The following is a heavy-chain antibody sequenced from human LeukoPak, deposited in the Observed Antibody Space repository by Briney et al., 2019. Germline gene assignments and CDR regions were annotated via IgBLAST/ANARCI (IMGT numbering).Heavy chain of an antibody. D-gene: IGHD2-21*02. CDR3: ARDFRTVVTRYYYYYGMDV. CDR2: IYYSGST. V-gene: IGHV4-31*03. J-gene: IGHJ6*02. CDR1: DGSISSGGYY. Sequence: SETLSLTCTVSDGSISSGGYYWSWIRQHPGKGLEWIGYIYYSGSTYYNPSLKSRVTISVDTSKNQFSLKLSSVTAADTAVYYCARDFRTVVTRYYYYYGMDVWGQGTTVTVSS.